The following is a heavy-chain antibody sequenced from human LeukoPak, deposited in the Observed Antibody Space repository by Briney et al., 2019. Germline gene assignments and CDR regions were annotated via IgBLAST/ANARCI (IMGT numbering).Heavy chain of an antibody. V-gene: IGHV3-7*01. CDR1: GFTFSSYW. CDR2: IKQDGSEK. CDR3: ARDYYDYVWGSYRYTFDY. Sequence: GGSLRLSXAASGFTFSSYWMSWVRQAPGKGLEWVANIKQDGSEKYYVDSVKGRFTISRDNAKNSLYLQMNSLRAEDTAVYYCARDYYDYVWGSYRYTFDYWGQGTLVTVSS. J-gene: IGHJ4*02. D-gene: IGHD3-16*02.